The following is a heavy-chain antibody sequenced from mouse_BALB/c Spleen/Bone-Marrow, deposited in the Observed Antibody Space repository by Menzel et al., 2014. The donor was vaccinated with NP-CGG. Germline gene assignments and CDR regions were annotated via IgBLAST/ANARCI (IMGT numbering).Heavy chain of an antibody. D-gene: IGHD1-1*01. CDR1: GFVFSSYD. V-gene: IGHV5-12-1*01. J-gene: IGHJ3*02. CDR2: ISSGGGST. Sequence: EVKLMESGGGLVKPGGSLKLSCAASGFVFSSYDMSWVRQTPEKRLEWVAYISSGGGSTYYADTVKGRFTISRDNAKNTLYLQMSSLKSEDTAMYYCARQILRGFGYWGQGTPVTVSA. CDR3: ARQILRGFGY.